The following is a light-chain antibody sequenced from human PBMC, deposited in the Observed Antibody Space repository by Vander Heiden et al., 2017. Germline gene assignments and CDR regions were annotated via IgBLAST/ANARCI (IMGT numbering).Light chain of an antibody. CDR1: QSVSSSY. CDR2: GAS. Sequence: ELVLTQSPGTLSLSPGERATLSCRASQSVSSSYLAWYQQKPGQAPRLLVYGASIRATGIPDRFSGSGSGTDFSLTISRLEPEDFAVYFCHQYGSTTWTFGQGTNVEI. J-gene: IGKJ1*01. V-gene: IGKV3-20*01. CDR3: HQYGSTTWT.